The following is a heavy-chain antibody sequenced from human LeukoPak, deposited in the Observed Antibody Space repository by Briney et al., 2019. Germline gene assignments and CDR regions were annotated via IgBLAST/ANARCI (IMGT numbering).Heavy chain of an antibody. V-gene: IGHV3-66*02. J-gene: IGHJ4*02. CDR1: GFTVSSSY. D-gene: IGHD3-22*01. Sequence: GGSLRLSCAASGFTVSSSYMSWVRQAPGKGLEWVSVMYSGGATYYANSVKGRFTISRDYSKNTLNLQMNNLGTEDTAVYFCARSVHDTSGYAYWGQGTLVTVSS. CDR2: MYSGGAT. CDR3: ARSVHDTSGYAY.